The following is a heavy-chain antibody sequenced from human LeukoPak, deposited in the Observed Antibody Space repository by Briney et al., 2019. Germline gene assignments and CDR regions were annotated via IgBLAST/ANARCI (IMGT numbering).Heavy chain of an antibody. J-gene: IGHJ4*02. CDR3: ARLKWWELPLDY. Sequence: GSLRLSCAASGFTVSSNYMSWVRQPPEKGLEWIGSIYYSGSTYYNPSLKSRVTISVDTSKNQFSLKLSSVTAADTAVYYCARLKWWELPLDYWGQGTLVTVSS. D-gene: IGHD1-26*01. CDR2: IYYSGST. V-gene: IGHV4-39*01. CDR1: GFTVSSNY.